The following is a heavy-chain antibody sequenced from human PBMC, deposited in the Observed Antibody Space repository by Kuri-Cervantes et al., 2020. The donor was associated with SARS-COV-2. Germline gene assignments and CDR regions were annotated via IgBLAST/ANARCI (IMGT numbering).Heavy chain of an antibody. J-gene: IGHJ6*02. CDR2: INHSGST. D-gene: IGHD3-3*01. Sequence: GSLRLSCAVYGGSFSGYYWSWIRQPPGKGLKWIGEINHSGSTNYNPSLKSRVTISVDTSKNQFSLKLSSVTAADTAVYYCARGTSGRDDFWSGYYVGYYYYYGMDVWGQGTTVTVSS. CDR3: ARGTSGRDDFWSGYYVGYYYYYGMDV. CDR1: GGSFSGYY. V-gene: IGHV4-34*01.